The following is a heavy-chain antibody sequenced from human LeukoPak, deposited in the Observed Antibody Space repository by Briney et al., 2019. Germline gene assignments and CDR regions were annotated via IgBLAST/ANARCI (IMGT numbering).Heavy chain of an antibody. Sequence: ASVKVSCKASGYTFTSYDISWVRQAPGQGLEWMGWISAYNGNTNYAHKLQDRVTMTTDTSTNTAYMDLRSLISDDTAVYYCARLPLRSIAVGYYGMDVWGQGTTVTVSS. D-gene: IGHD6-6*01. CDR1: GYTFTSYD. J-gene: IGHJ6*02. CDR3: ARLPLRSIAVGYYGMDV. V-gene: IGHV1-18*01. CDR2: ISAYNGNT.